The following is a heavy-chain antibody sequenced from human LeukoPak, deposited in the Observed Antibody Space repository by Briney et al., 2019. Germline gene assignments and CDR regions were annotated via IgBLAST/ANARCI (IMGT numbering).Heavy chain of an antibody. V-gene: IGHV3-7*04. J-gene: IGHJ3*02. CDR2: IKEDGSEK. D-gene: IGHD6-19*01. Sequence: QSGGSLRLSCAASGFTFNSYWMSWVRQAPGKGLEWVANIKEDGSEKYYVDSVKGRFTISRDNAKNSLYLQMNSLRAEDTAVYYCARYSSGWARLDAFDIWGQGTLVTASS. CDR3: ARYSSGWARLDAFDI. CDR1: GFTFNSYW.